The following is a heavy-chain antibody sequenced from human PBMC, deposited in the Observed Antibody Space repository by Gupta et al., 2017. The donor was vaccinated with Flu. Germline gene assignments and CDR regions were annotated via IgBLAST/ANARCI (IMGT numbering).Heavy chain of an antibody. V-gene: IGHV4-31*03. CDR1: GVSISSGGYY. CDR3: ARDAIGDYYFDY. CDR2: IYYSGST. Sequence: QVQLQESGPGLVKPSQTLSLTCTVSGVSISSGGYYWSWIRQHPGKGLEWIGYIYYSGSTYYNPSLKSRVTISVDTSKKQFSLKLSSVTAADTAVYYCARDAIGDYYFDYGGQGTLVTVSS. J-gene: IGHJ4*02. D-gene: IGHD3-10*01.